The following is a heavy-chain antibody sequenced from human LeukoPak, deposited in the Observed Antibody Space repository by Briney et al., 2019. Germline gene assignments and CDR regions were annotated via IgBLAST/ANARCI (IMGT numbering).Heavy chain of an antibody. J-gene: IGHJ4*02. D-gene: IGHD2-2*01. CDR2: IRSKAYGGTT. CDR1: GFTFGDYA. V-gene: IGHV3-49*04. CDR3: TSQSTSCYDRPYDY. Sequence: SLRLSCTASGFTFGDYAMSWVRQAPGKGLEWVGFIRSKAYGGTTEYAASVKGRFTISRDDSKSIAYLQMNSLKTEDTAVYYCTSQSTSCYDRPYDYWGQGTLVTVSS.